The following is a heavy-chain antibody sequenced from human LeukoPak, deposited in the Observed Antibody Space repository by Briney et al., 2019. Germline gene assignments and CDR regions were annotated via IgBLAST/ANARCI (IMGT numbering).Heavy chain of an antibody. CDR1: GFTFSSYA. J-gene: IGHJ6*02. CDR3: ARAMYYYGSGHYYYYGMDV. D-gene: IGHD3-10*01. V-gene: IGHV3-11*01. CDR2: ISSSGSTI. Sequence: GGSLRLSCAASGFTFSSYAMSWIRQAPGKGLEWVSYISSSGSTIYYADSVKGRFTISRDNAKNSLYLQMNSLRAEDTAVYYCARAMYYYGSGHYYYYGMDVWGQGTTVTVSS.